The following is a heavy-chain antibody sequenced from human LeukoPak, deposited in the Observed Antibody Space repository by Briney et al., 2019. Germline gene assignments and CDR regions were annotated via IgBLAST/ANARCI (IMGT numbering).Heavy chain of an antibody. CDR2: IKTKGEGGTA. D-gene: IGHD6-25*01. CDR1: GFTFSNAW. Sequence: GGSLRLSCAASGFTFSNAWMSWVRQAPGKGLEWVGRIKTKGEGGTADYATPVKGRFTISRDDSKRTLYLQTNSLKTEDTAVYYRTTEQPYQRKDYWGQGTLVTVSS. J-gene: IGHJ4*02. CDR3: TTEQPYQRKDY. V-gene: IGHV3-15*01.